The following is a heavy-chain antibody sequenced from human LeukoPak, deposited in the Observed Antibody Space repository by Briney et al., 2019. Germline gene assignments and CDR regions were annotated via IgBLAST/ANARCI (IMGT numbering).Heavy chain of an antibody. J-gene: IGHJ4*02. V-gene: IGHV1-2*02. CDR3: AREYSYGPELAVLSY. CDR2: INPNSGGK. D-gene: IGHD5-18*01. Sequence: RSSVNVSCKASGYTFTGYYMHWVRQAPGQALEAMGWINPNSGGKNYAQNFQGRVTMTRDTSISTAYMELSRLRSDDTAVYYCAREYSYGPELAVLSYWGQGTLVTVSS. CDR1: GYTFTGYY.